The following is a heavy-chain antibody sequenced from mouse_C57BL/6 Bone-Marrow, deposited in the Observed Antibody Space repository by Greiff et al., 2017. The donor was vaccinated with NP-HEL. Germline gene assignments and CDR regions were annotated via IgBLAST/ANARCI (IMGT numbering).Heavy chain of an antibody. V-gene: IGHV1-63*01. J-gene: IGHJ4*01. D-gene: IGHD1-1*01. CDR1: GYTFTNYW. Sequence: QVQLQQSGAELVRPGTSVKMSCKASGYTFTNYWIGWAKQRPGHGLEWIGDIYPGGGYTNYNEQFKGKATLTADKSSSTAYMQFSSLTSEDSAIYYCARWITTVVEDAMDYWGQGTSVTVSS. CDR2: IYPGGGYT. CDR3: ARWITTVVEDAMDY.